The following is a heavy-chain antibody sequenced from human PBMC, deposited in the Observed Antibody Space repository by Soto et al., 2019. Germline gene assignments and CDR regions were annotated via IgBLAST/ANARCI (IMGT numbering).Heavy chain of an antibody. CDR3: GRQPGHCGSTACFGYYSVDV. CDR2: IYLSASA. Sequence: QLQLQESGPRLVKPSEILSLTCSGSGGSVSSSSNSWAWIRQSPGKGLEWIGTIYLSASAHYNPSLAGRVAISADTPNNQLSLRLSSVTAADTAVYYCGRQPGHCGSTACFGYYSVDVWGQGTTVTVS. D-gene: IGHD2-2*01. J-gene: IGHJ6*02. V-gene: IGHV4-39*01. CDR1: GGSVSSSSNS.